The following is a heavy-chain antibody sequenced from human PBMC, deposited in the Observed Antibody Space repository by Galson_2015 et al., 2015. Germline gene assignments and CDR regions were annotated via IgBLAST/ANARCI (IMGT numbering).Heavy chain of an antibody. Sequence: SLRLSCAATGFTFDDYAMHWVRQAPGKGLEWVSGISWNSGSIGYADSVKGRFTISRDNAKNSLYLQMNSLRAEDTALYYCRASYYDILTGTTSDYWGQGTLVTVSS. V-gene: IGHV3-9*01. CDR3: RASYYDILTGTTSDY. D-gene: IGHD3-9*01. CDR1: GFTFDDYA. J-gene: IGHJ4*02. CDR2: ISWNSGSI.